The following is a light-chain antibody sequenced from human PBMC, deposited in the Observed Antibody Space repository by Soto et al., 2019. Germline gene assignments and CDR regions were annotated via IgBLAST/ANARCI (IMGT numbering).Light chain of an antibody. Sequence: QSALTQPASVSGSPGQSITISCTGTISDVGGYNYVSWYQHHPGKAPNLMIYEVFNRPSGVSNRFSGSRSGNTASLTISGLQAEDEGDYYFTSYAGTAPHVVFGGGTQLTV. CDR3: TSYAGTAPHVV. V-gene: IGLV2-14*01. CDR2: EVF. J-gene: IGLJ2*01. CDR1: ISDVGGYNY.